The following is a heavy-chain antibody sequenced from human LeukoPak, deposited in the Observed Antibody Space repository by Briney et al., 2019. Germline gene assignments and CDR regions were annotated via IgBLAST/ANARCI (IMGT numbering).Heavy chain of an antibody. J-gene: IGHJ4*02. CDR3: ARGSTWSDY. V-gene: IGHV4-4*02. CDR1: GASINSTKW. D-gene: IGHD6-13*01. CDR2: IYHSGGT. Sequence: SETLSLTCAVSGASINSTKWWTWVRQPPGKGLEWIGEIYHSGGTNYNPSLKSRVTISADKSRNQFSLKLNSVTAADTAVYYCARGSTWSDYWGQGTLVTVSS.